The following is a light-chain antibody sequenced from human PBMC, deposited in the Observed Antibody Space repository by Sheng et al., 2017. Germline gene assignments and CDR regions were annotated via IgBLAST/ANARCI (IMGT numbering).Light chain of an antibody. Sequence: AIQLTQSPSSLSASVGDRVTITCRASQDIGSALGWYQQKPGKPPKLLVYGVSSLYTGVPSRFSGRASGTDFTLTINSLQPEDFATYYCQQFHSDPFIFGPGTKLDIK. J-gene: IGKJ3*01. CDR2: GVS. CDR1: QDIGSA. V-gene: IGKV1-13*02. CDR3: QQFHSDPFI.